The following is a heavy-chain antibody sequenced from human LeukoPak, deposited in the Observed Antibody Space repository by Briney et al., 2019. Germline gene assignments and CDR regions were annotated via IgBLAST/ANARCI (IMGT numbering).Heavy chain of an antibody. CDR1: GYTLTGYY. J-gene: IGHJ4*02. CDR3: APDSSSWPWGY. Sequence: ASVKVSCKASGYTLTGYYMHWVRQAPGPGLEWMGWINPNSGGTNYAQKFQRRVTMTRDTSIRTAYMALSRLRSDDTAVYYCAPDSSSWPWGYWGQGTLVTVSS. V-gene: IGHV1-2*02. CDR2: INPNSGGT. D-gene: IGHD6-13*01.